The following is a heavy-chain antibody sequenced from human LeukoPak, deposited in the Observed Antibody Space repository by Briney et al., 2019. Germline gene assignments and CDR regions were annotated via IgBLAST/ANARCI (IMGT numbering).Heavy chain of an antibody. Sequence: SGGSLRLSCAASGFTFSSYSMNWVRQAPGKGLEWVSSISSSSSYIHYADSVKGRFTISRDNAKNSLYLQMNSLRAEDTAVYYCASAGDYYYYYYMDVWGKGTTVTVSS. V-gene: IGHV3-21*01. CDR1: GFTFSSYS. CDR3: ASAGDYYYYYYMDV. J-gene: IGHJ6*03. D-gene: IGHD3-10*01. CDR2: ISSSSSYI.